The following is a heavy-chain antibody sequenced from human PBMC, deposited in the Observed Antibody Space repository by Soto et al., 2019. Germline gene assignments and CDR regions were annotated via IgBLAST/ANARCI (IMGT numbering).Heavy chain of an antibody. J-gene: IGHJ4*02. Sequence: ETLSLTCTVSGGSISRYYWSWIRQPPGKGLGWIGYIYYSGSTNYNPSLKSRVTISVDTSKNQFSLKLSSVTAADTAVYYCARVWSENFDYWGQGTLVTVSS. CDR3: ARVWSENFDY. CDR2: IYYSGST. CDR1: GGSISRYY. D-gene: IGHD2-21*01. V-gene: IGHV4-59*01.